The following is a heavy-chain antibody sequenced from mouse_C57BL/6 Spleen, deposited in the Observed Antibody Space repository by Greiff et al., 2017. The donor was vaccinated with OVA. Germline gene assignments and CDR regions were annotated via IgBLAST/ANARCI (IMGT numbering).Heavy chain of an antibody. CDR3: ARSLIYDGYGDFDY. CDR1: GYAFSSYW. V-gene: IGHV1-80*01. Sequence: VQLQQSGAELVKPGASVKISCKASGYAFSSYWMNWVKQRPGKGLEWIGQIYPGDGDTNYNGKFKGKATLTADKSSSTAYMQLSSLTSEDSAVYFCARSLIYDGYGDFDYWGQGTTLTVSS. J-gene: IGHJ2*01. CDR2: IYPGDGDT. D-gene: IGHD2-3*01.